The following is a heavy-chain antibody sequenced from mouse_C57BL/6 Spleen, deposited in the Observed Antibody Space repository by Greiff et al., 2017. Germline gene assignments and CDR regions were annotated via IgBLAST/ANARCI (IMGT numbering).Heavy chain of an antibody. D-gene: IGHD2-3*01. Sequence: QVQLQQPGAELVKPGASVKLSCKASGYTFTSYWMHWVKQRPGQGLEWIGMIHPNSGSTNYNEKFKSKATLTVDKSSSTAYMQLSSLTSEDSAVYDCARWGDGYFHFDYWGQGTTLTVSS. CDR3: ARWGDGYFHFDY. CDR2: IHPNSGST. V-gene: IGHV1-64*01. CDR1: GYTFTSYW. J-gene: IGHJ2*01.